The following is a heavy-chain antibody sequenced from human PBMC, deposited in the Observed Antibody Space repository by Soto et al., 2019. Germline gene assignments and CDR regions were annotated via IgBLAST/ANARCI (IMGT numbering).Heavy chain of an antibody. V-gene: IGHV4-59*01. D-gene: IGHD3-16*01. CDR2: IYNSDTT. Sequence: SETLSLTCTVSGGSISSYYWGWIRQPPGMGLEWLGYIYNSDTTNYNPSLKSRVTISADTSKNQFSLQLTSVTAADTAGYYCARDKLRSLYGVDVWGQGTTVTVSS. CDR1: GGSISSYY. CDR3: ARDKLRSLYGVDV. J-gene: IGHJ6*02.